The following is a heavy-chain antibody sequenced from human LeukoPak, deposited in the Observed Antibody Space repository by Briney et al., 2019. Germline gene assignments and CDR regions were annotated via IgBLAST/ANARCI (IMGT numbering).Heavy chain of an antibody. CDR3: ARDHSGTQDY. CDR2: ISSSSTYI. V-gene: IGHV3-21*01. CDR1: GFSFSSYY. D-gene: IGHD1-1*01. J-gene: IGHJ4*02. Sequence: GGSLRLSCAASGFSFSSYYVNWVRQAPGKGLEWVSCISSSSTYIYYADSVRGRFAISRDNAKNSLYLQMNSLRAEDTAVYSCARDHSGTQDYWGQGTLVTVSS.